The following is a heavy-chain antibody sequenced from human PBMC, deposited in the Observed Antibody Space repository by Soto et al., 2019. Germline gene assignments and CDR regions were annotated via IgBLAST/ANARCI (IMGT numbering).Heavy chain of an antibody. V-gene: IGHV4-30-2*01. J-gene: IGHJ4*02. D-gene: IGHD3-10*01. CDR3: ARSEGMGVTTFDY. CDR2: ISHSGST. CDR1: GDSITSGGYS. Sequence: QLQLQESGSGLVKPSQTLSLTCAVSGDSITSGGYSWNWIRQPPGKGLEWIGYISHSGSTYYKPSLKSRVTISVDRSKNQFSLELNSVTAADTAVYYCARSEGMGVTTFDYWGQGTLVTVSS.